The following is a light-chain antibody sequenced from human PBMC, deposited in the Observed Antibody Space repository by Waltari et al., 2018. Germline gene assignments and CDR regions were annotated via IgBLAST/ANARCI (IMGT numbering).Light chain of an antibody. V-gene: IGLV2-23*01. CDR2: EDS. Sequence: QSXXXQPASVSGXPXQSITIXXTGTSSXXXXXDLVSWYQQHPGKAPKCMIYEDSKRPSGVSNRFSGSKSGDTAXXXISGLXXEDEANYYXXXYAHSXXXFXGXTKLTVL. CDR1: SSXXXXXDL. J-gene: IGLJ2*01. CDR3: XXYAHSXXX.